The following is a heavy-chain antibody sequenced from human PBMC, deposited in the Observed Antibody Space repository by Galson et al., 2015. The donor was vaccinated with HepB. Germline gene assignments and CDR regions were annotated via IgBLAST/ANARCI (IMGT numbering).Heavy chain of an antibody. Sequence: SLRLSCAASGFTFSSYGMHWVRQAPGKGLEWVAVISYDGSNKYYADSVKGRFTISRDNSKNTLYLQMNSLRAEDTAVYYCHYRSGCFDYWGQGTLVTVSS. CDR1: GFTFSSYG. J-gene: IGHJ4*02. CDR3: HYRSGCFDY. V-gene: IGHV3-30*03. CDR2: ISYDGSNK. D-gene: IGHD1-26*01.